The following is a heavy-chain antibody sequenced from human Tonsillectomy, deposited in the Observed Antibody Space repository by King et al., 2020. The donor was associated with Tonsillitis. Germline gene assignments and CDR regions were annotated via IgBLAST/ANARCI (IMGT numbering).Heavy chain of an antibody. J-gene: IGHJ4*02. CDR2: INPNSGAT. V-gene: IGHV1-2*04. D-gene: IGHD3-9*01. CDR3: AREARTDWRARRLDY. CDR1: GYTFTDYY. Sequence: VQLVESGAEVKKPGASVKVSCKASGYTFTDYYMHWVRQAPGQGLEWMGWINPNSGATHSAQKFQGWVTMTRDTSISAAYMELSRLTSNDTAVYYCAREARTDWRARRLDYWGQGTLVTVSS.